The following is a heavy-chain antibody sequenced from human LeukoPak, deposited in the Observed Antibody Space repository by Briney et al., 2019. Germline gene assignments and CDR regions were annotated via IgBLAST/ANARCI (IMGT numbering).Heavy chain of an antibody. CDR3: ARGGQGDGYSADEAFDF. V-gene: IGHV6-1*01. J-gene: IGHJ3*01. CDR1: GDSVSSNSSA. Sequence: SQTLSLTCAISGDSVSSNSSACNWIRQSPSRGLEWLGRTYYRPKWYNDYAVSVKSRITINPDTSKNQFSLQLTSVTPEDTAVYYCARGGQGDGYSADEAFDFWGQGTMVTVSS. D-gene: IGHD5-24*01. CDR2: TYYRPKWYN.